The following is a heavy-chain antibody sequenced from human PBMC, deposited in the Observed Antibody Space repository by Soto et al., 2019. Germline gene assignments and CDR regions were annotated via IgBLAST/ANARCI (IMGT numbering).Heavy chain of an antibody. D-gene: IGHD2-21*02. V-gene: IGHV2-5*02. Sequence: QVTLKESGPTLVKPTQTLTLTCTVSGLSLRTTGVGVGWVRQPPGKALEWLALLYWDDDKRYSPSLRSRLTIAKDISETQEVLTMTDMDTVDTATYYCVQSRCGGDCLECYSSHAYNGLDVWGQGTTVTVSS. CDR3: VQSRCGGDCLECYSSHAYNGLDV. CDR1: GLSLRTTGVG. CDR2: LYWDDDK. J-gene: IGHJ6*02.